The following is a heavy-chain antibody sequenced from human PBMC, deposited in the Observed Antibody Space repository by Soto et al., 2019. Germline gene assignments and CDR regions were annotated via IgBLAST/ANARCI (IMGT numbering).Heavy chain of an antibody. D-gene: IGHD6-13*01. J-gene: IGHJ4*02. V-gene: IGHV3-21*01. CDR1: GFTFSSYS. CDR2: ISSSSSYI. CDR3: ARDHAPTTSSSWPDNLDY. Sequence: GGSLRLSCAASGFTFSSYSMNWVRQAPGKGLEWVSSISSSSSYIYYADSVKGRFTISRDNAKNSLYLPMNSLRAEDTAVYYCARDHAPTTSSSWPDNLDYWGQGTLVTVSS.